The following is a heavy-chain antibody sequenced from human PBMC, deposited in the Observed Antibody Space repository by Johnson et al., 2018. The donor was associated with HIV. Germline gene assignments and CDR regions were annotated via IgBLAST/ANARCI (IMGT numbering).Heavy chain of an antibody. CDR1: GFTFSDYY. D-gene: IGHD1-26*01. J-gene: IGHJ3*02. CDR2: ISSSGSTI. V-gene: IGHV3-11*04. Sequence: VQLVESGGGLVKPGGSLRLSCAASGFTFSDYYMSWIRQAPGKGLEWVSYISSSGSTIYYADSVKGRFTISRDNSKNTLYLQMNSPRAEDTAVYYCAKDRGSPGIPAAFDIWGQGTMVTVSS. CDR3: AKDRGSPGIPAAFDI.